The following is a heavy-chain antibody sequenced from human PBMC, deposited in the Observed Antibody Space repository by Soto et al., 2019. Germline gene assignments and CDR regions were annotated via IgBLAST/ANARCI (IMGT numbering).Heavy chain of an antibody. CDR2: INPNSGCT. V-gene: IGHV1-2*02. CDR1: GYTFTGYY. J-gene: IGHJ5*02. D-gene: IGHD2-2*01. CDR3: ARVVQGAEAWFGP. Sequence: ASVKVSCKASGYTFTGYYMHWVRQAPGQGLEWMGWINPNSGCTNYAQKFQGRGTMTRVTSISTAYMELSRLRSDDTAVYYCARVVQGAEAWFGPWGQGILVTVSS.